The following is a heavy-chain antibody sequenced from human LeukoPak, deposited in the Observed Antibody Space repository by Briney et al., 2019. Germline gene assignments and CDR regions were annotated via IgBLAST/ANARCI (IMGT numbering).Heavy chain of an antibody. Sequence: EPGGSLRLSCAASGFTFSSYAMHWVRQAPGKGPEWVAVISYDGSNKYYADSVKGRFTISRDNSKNTLYLQMNSLRAEDTAVYYCSRGSFITIFGVVLWGQGTTVTVSS. CDR3: SRGSFITIFGVVL. V-gene: IGHV3-30-3*01. D-gene: IGHD3-3*01. J-gene: IGHJ6*02. CDR1: GFTFSSYA. CDR2: ISYDGSNK.